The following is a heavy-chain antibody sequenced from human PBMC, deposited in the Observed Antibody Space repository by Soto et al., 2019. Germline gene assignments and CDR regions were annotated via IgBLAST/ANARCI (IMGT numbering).Heavy chain of an antibody. CDR2: IDYTGGT. D-gene: IGHD4-17*01. V-gene: IGHV4-30-4*01. CDR1: GASIRDGDYY. J-gene: IGHJ4*02. Sequence: SETLSLTCSVSGASIRDGDYYWSWLRQPPGKGPEWIGIIDYTGGTHYNPTLTGPVSMSVDTSANQFSLKVNFVTAADSAVYYCARVGYGDYGRGYYFDFWGPGILVTVSS. CDR3: ARVGYGDYGRGYYFDF.